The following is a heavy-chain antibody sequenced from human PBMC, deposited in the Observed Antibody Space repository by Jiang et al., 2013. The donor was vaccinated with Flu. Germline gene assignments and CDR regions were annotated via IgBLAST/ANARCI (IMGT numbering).Heavy chain of an antibody. CDR3: ARDLGSDYYYYGMDV. CDR2: INPSGGST. Sequence: SVKVSCKASGYTFTSYYMHWVRQAPGQGLEWMGIINPSGGSTSYAQKFQGRVTMTRDTSTSTVYMELSSLRSEDTAVYYCARDLGSDYYYYGMDVWGQGTTVTVSS. CDR1: GYTFTSYY. D-gene: IGHD2-2*03. V-gene: IGHV1-46*01. J-gene: IGHJ6*02.